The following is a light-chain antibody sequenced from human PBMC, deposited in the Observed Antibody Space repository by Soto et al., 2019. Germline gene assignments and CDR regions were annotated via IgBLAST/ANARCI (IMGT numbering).Light chain of an antibody. CDR3: QEYNNYWT. J-gene: IGKJ1*01. V-gene: IGKV3-15*01. CDR1: QSVNTN. CDR2: TAS. Sequence: EIVMSQAPATLSVSPVAPTRLSCRASQSVNTNLAWYQQKPGKAPRLLIYTASTLESGVPSRFSASGSGTEFTLTISSLHPDDFATYYCQEYNNYWTFGQGTKVDIK.